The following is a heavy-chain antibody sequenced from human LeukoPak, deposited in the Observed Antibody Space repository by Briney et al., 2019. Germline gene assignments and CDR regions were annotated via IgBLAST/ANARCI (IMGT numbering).Heavy chain of an antibody. J-gene: IGHJ4*02. V-gene: IGHV4-61*08. CDR1: GASVGSAGYY. CDR3: ARNYGTRTRYYFDY. CDR2: IYYSGST. D-gene: IGHD4-17*01. Sequence: PSETLSLTCTVSGASVGSAGYYWSWIRQPPGKGLEWIGYIYYSGSTNYNPSLKSRVTISVDTSKNQFSLKLSSVTAADTAVYYCARNYGTRTRYYFDYWGQGTLVTVSS.